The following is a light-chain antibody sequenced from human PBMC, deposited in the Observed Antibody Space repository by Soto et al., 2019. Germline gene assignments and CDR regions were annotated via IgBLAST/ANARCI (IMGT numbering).Light chain of an antibody. J-gene: IGLJ2*01. CDR1: SSNIGSYA. CDR3: AAWDDSLTGPAV. V-gene: IGLV1-44*01. CDR2: SND. Sequence: QPVLTQPPSASGTPGQRVTISCSGSSSNIGSYAVNWYQQLPGTAPKLLIYSNDQRPSGVPDRFSGSKSGTSASLAIAGLQSEDEADYYCAAWDDSLTGPAVFGGGTKLTVL.